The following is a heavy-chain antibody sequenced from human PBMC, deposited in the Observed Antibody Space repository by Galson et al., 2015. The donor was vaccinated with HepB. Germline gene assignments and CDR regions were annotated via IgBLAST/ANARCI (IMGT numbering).Heavy chain of an antibody. D-gene: IGHD6-13*01. CDR3: AKDLSYSSSWYGWFDP. J-gene: IGHJ5*02. V-gene: IGHV3-23*01. Sequence: SLRLSCAASGFTFNSYAMSWVRQAPGKGLEWVSAISGSGGSTYYADSVKGRFTISRDNSKNTLYLQMNSLRAEDTAVYYCAKDLSYSSSWYGWFDPWGQGTLVTVSS. CDR1: GFTFNSYA. CDR2: ISGSGGST.